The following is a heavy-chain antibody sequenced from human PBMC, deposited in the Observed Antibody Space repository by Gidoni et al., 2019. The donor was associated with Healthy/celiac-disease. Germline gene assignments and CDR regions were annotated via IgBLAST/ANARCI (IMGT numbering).Heavy chain of an antibody. CDR1: GGTFSNAW. CDR2: IKSKTDGGTT. CDR3: TTTGAFDI. V-gene: IGHV3-15*07. J-gene: IGHJ3*02. Sequence: EVQRVEAGGGLVKPGGSLRRSCAASGGTFSNAWMNRVRQAPGKGLESVVRIKSKTDGGTTDYAAPVKVRFPISRDDSKHTLYLQMNSLKTEDPAVYCCTTTGAFDIWGQGTMVTVSS.